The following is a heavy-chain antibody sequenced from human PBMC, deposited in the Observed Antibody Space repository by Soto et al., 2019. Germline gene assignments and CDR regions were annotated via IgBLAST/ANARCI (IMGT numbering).Heavy chain of an antibody. CDR1: GGSISSYY. CDR3: ARAPLWGVPSHPLFDY. J-gene: IGHJ4*02. Sequence: SETLSLTCTVSGGSISSYYWSWIRQPPGKGLEWIGYIYYSGSTNYNPSLKSRVTISVDTSKNQFSLKLSSVTAADTAVYYCARAPLWGVPSHPLFDYWGQGTLVTVSS. D-gene: IGHD2-2*01. V-gene: IGHV4-59*01. CDR2: IYYSGST.